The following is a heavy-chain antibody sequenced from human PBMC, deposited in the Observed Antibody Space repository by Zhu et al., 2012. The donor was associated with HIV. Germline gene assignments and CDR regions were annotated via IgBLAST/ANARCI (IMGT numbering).Heavy chain of an antibody. D-gene: IGHD3-10*01. CDR2: INHSGST. J-gene: IGHJ4*02. CDR3: ARVLLWFGGSSEAGYYFDY. V-gene: IGHV4-34*01. CDR1: GGSFSGYY. Sequence: QVQLQQWGAGLLKPSETLSLTCAVYGGSFSGYYWSWIRQPPGKGLEWIGEINHSGSTNYNPSLKSRLTMSVDTSKNQFSLKLSSVTAADTAVYYCARVLLWFGGSSEAGYYFDYWGQGTLVTVSS.